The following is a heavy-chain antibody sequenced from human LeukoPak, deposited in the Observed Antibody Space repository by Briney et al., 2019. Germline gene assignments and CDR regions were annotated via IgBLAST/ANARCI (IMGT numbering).Heavy chain of an antibody. Sequence: GGSLRLSCEASGFTFSSYWMSWVRQAPGKGLEWVANIKQDGSEKYYVDSVKGRFTISRDSAKNSLYLQMNSLRAEDTAVYYCARGYFDWSIFDYWGQGTLVTVSS. CDR3: ARGYFDWSIFDY. CDR1: GFTFSSYW. V-gene: IGHV3-7*01. D-gene: IGHD3-9*01. CDR2: IKQDGSEK. J-gene: IGHJ4*02.